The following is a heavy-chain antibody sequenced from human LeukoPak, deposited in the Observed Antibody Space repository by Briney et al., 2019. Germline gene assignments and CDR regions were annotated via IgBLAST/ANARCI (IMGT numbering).Heavy chain of an antibody. J-gene: IGHJ4*02. CDR1: GSSISSYY. CDR2: IYYSGST. Sequence: PSETLSLTCTVSGSSISSYYWSWIRQPPGKGLEWIGYIYYSGSTNYNPSLKSRVTISVDTSKNQFSLKLSSVTAADTAVYYCARRSPPYYYDSSGYYDYWGQGTLVTVSS. V-gene: IGHV4-59*01. CDR3: ARRSPPYYYDSSGYYDY. D-gene: IGHD3-22*01.